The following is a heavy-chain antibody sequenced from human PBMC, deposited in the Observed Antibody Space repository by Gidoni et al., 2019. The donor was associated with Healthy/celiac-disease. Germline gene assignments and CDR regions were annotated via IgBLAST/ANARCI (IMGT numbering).Heavy chain of an antibody. Sequence: QLQLQESGPGLVKPSETLSLTCTVSGGSISSSSYYWGWIRQPPGKGLEWIGSIYYSGSTYYNPSLKSRVTISVDTSKNQFSLKLSSVTAADTAVYYCAIQPVDTAPGRYWGQGTLVTVSS. CDR1: GGSISSSSYY. D-gene: IGHD5-18*01. CDR2: IYYSGST. J-gene: IGHJ4*02. V-gene: IGHV4-39*01. CDR3: AIQPVDTAPGRY.